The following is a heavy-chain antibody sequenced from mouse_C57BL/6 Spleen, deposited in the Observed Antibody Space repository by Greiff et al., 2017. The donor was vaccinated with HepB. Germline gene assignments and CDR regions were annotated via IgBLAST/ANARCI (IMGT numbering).Heavy chain of an antibody. CDR3: ARAGLGRYYFDY. CDR2: INPSNGGT. CDR1: GYTFTSYW. Sequence: QVQLQQPGPELVKPGASVKLSCKASGYTFTSYWMHWVKQRPGQGLEWIGNINPSNGGTNYNEKFKSKATLTVDKSSSTAYMQLSSLTSEDSAVYYCARAGLGRYYFDYWGQGTTLTVSS. J-gene: IGHJ2*01. D-gene: IGHD4-1*01. V-gene: IGHV1-53*01.